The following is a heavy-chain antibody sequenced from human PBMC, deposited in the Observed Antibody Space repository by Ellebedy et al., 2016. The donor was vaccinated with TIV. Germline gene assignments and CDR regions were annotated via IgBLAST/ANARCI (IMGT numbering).Heavy chain of an antibody. Sequence: GESLKISXKGSGYSFTSYWIGWVRQMPGKGLEWMGIIYPGDSDTRYSPSFQGQVTISADKSISTAYLQWSSLKASDTAMYYCARESYPLYYDSSGYYYGFYVYWGQGTLVTVSS. CDR3: ARESYPLYYDSSGYYYGFYVY. V-gene: IGHV5-51*01. J-gene: IGHJ4*02. D-gene: IGHD3-22*01. CDR2: IYPGDSDT. CDR1: GYSFTSYW.